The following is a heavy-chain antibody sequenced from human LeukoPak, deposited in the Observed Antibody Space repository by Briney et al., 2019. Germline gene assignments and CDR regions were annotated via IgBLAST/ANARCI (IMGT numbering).Heavy chain of an antibody. CDR2: ITGGSSTIT. V-gene: IGHV3-48*01. CDR1: GFTFSSYS. Sequence: GGSLRLSCAASGFTFSSYSMNWVRQAPGKGLEWLSYITGGSSTITYYADSVKGRFTISRDNAKNSLDLQMNSLRAGDTAVYYCARVREYYYDSSGYYYWSWYFDLWGRGTLVTVSS. J-gene: IGHJ2*01. D-gene: IGHD3-22*01. CDR3: ARVREYYYDSSGYYYWSWYFDL.